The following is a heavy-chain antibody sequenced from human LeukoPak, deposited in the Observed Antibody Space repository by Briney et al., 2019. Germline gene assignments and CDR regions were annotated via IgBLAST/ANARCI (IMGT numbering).Heavy chain of an antibody. CDR1: GYSFTSYW. V-gene: IGHV5-51*01. CDR3: ARVAKYYYGSGSYRPHYFDS. J-gene: IGHJ4*02. CDR2: IFPDDSDI. D-gene: IGHD3-10*01. Sequence: GESLKISCEGVGYSFTSYWLAWVRQLPGRGLEWMGIIFPDDSDIRYSPSFQGQVTISADKSISTAYLQWSSLKASDTATYYCARVAKYYYGSGSYRPHYFDSWGQGTLVTVSP.